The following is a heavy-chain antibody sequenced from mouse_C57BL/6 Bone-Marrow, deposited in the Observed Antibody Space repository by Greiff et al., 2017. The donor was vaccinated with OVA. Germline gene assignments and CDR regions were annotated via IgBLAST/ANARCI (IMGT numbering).Heavy chain of an antibody. CDR3: ARSGGLRQGWFAY. J-gene: IGHJ3*01. D-gene: IGHD2-4*01. V-gene: IGHV1-15*01. CDR1: GYTFTDYE. CDR2: IDPETGGT. Sequence: VQLQQSGAELVRPGASVTLSCKASGYTFTDYEMHWVKQTPVHGLEWIGAIDPETGGTAYNQKFKGKATLTADKSSSTAYMQLSSLTSEDSAVYFCARSGGLRQGWFAYWGQGTLVTVSA.